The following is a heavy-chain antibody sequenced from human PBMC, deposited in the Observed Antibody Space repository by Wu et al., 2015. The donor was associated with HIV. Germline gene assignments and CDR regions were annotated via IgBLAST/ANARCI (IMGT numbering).Heavy chain of an antibody. CDR2: INPNNGET. CDR1: GYTFTANY. J-gene: IGHJ6*03. Sequence: QVQLVQSGAEVRKPGASVKVSCKASGYTFTANYIHWVRQAPGQGLEWMGWINPNNGETKSAPKFQGRVTMTRNTSISTAYMDLRRLISDDSAMYYCARDLTYHYESSGYPSGNYYVDVWGRGTTVTVSS. V-gene: IGHV1-2*02. CDR3: ARDLTYHYESSGYPSGNYYVDV. D-gene: IGHD3-22*01.